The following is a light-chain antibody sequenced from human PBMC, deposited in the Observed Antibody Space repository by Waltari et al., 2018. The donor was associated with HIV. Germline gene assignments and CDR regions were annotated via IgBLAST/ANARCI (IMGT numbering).Light chain of an antibody. J-gene: IGLJ3*02. CDR2: MNN. CDR1: GSNLGSNS. CDR3: AAWDDSLSGPV. Sequence: QSVLTQPPSASGTPGQSVTISCSGSGSNLGSNSGYWYQHRPGTTPNLPIYMNNQRPSGVPDRFSGSKSGTSASLAISGLRSGDEADYYCAAWDDSLSGPVFGGGTKVTVL. V-gene: IGLV1-47*01.